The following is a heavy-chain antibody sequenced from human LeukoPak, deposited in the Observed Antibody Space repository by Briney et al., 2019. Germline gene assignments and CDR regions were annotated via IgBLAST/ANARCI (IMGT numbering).Heavy chain of an antibody. Sequence: ASVKVSCKASGFTFTSSSIQWIRQARGQRLEWIGWIVGDSTDTYYAQRFQERVTIAGDMSTSTAYLELSSLRSEDTAVYYCAADPDTTMAFDCWGQGTLVTVSS. D-gene: IGHD5-18*01. CDR1: GFTFTSSS. J-gene: IGHJ4*02. CDR2: IVGDSTDT. CDR3: AADPDTTMAFDC. V-gene: IGHV1-58*02.